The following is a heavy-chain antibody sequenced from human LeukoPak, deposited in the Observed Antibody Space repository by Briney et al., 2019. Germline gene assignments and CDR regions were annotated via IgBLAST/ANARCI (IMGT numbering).Heavy chain of an antibody. Sequence: GGSLRLSCAASGFTFRAFGMNWLRQAPGEGPEWVSGIDGGGGTTYYADSVKGRFTISRDNSKSMLYLQMNNLRADDTAIYYCAKESPQWTMSPGDWGQGTPVTVSS. CDR3: AKESPQWTMSPGD. D-gene: IGHD6-19*01. J-gene: IGHJ1*01. CDR2: IDGGGGTT. V-gene: IGHV3-23*01. CDR1: GFTFRAFG.